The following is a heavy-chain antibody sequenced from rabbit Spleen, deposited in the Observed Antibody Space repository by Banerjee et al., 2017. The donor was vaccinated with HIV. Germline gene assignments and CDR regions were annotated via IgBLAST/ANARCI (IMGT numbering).Heavy chain of an antibody. D-gene: IGHD8-1*01. CDR1: GVSFTSDCY. V-gene: IGHV1S40*01. CDR3: ARDSGTSFSSYGMDL. CDR2: IDTGNRGFT. J-gene: IGHJ6*01. Sequence: QSLEESGGDLVKHGASLTLTCTASGVSFTSDCYMCWVRQAPGKELEWIACIDTGNRGFTYFASWAKGRFTISKTTSNTVALQVTSLTAADKATYFCARDSGTSFSSYGMDLWGQGTLVTVS.